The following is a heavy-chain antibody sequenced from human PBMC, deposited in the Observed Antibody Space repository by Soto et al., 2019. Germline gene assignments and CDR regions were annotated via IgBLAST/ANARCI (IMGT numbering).Heavy chain of an antibody. D-gene: IGHD3-22*01. CDR3: ARDSYDSSGYPRYYFDY. CDR2: INPSGGST. Sequence: GASVKVSCKASGYTFTSYYMHWVRQAPGQGLEWMGIINPSGGSTSHAQKFQGRVTMTRDTSTSTVYMELSSLRSEDTAVYYCARDSYDSSGYPRYYFDYWGQGTLVTVSS. J-gene: IGHJ4*02. V-gene: IGHV1-46*01. CDR1: GYTFTSYY.